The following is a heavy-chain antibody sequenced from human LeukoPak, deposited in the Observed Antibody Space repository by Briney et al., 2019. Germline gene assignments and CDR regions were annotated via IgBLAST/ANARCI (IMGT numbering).Heavy chain of an antibody. Sequence: GGSLRLSCAASGFTFSSYAMSWVRQAPGKGLEWVSAISGSGGSTYYADSVKGRFTISRDNSKNTLYLQMNSLRAEDTAVYYCAKRASGYDSALTKYYFDYWGQGTLVTVSS. J-gene: IGHJ4*02. CDR1: GFTFSSYA. D-gene: IGHD5-12*01. CDR3: AKRASGYDSALTKYYFDY. V-gene: IGHV3-23*01. CDR2: ISGSGGST.